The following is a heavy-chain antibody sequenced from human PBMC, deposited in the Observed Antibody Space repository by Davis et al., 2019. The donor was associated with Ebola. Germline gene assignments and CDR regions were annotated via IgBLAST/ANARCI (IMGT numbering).Heavy chain of an antibody. D-gene: IGHD3-9*01. J-gene: IGHJ6*02. CDR1: GFTFSSYA. Sequence: GESLKISCAASGFTFSSYAMHWVRQAPGKGLEWVAVISYDGSNKYYADSVKGRFTISRDNSQNTLYLQMNSLRAEDTAVYYCARQRYFDWLLKFYDYYYGMDVWGQGTTVTVSS. CDR2: ISYDGSNK. V-gene: IGHV3-30-3*01. CDR3: ARQRYFDWLLKFYDYYYGMDV.